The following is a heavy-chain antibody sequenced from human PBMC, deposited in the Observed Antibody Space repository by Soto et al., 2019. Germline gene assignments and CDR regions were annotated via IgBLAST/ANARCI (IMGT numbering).Heavy chain of an antibody. Sequence: PGGSLRLSCAASGFTFSSYAMSWVRQATGKGLEWVSDISSSGSTIYYADSVKGRFTISRDNAKNSLYLQMNSLRAEDTAVYYCARDLDYRRVRYFDYWGQGTLVTVSS. CDR1: GFTFSSYA. D-gene: IGHD4-4*01. J-gene: IGHJ4*02. CDR2: ISSSGSTI. CDR3: ARDLDYRRVRYFDY. V-gene: IGHV3-48*01.